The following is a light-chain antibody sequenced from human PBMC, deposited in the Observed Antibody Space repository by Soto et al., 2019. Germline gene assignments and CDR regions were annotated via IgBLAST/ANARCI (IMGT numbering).Light chain of an antibody. CDR2: DVS. J-gene: IGLJ1*01. CDR1: NSDVGGYDY. CDR3: SSYSAYRPYV. Sequence: QSVLTQPASVSGSPGQSITISCTGTNSDVGGYDYVSWYQQHPGKAPKLMIYDVSDRPSGVSNRFSGSKSGSTASLTISGLQAEDEADYYCSSYSAYRPYVFGTGNKVTVL. V-gene: IGLV2-14*01.